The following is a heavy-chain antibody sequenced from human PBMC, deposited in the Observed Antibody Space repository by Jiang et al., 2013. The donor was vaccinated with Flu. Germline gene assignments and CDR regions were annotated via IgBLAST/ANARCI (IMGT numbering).Heavy chain of an antibody. J-gene: IGHJ4*02. Sequence: IRQSPSRGLEWLGRTYYRSKWYNDYAVSVKGRITFNPDTSKNQFSLQLNSVTPEDTAVYYCARALVMAGYYFDYWGQGTLVTVSS. V-gene: IGHV6-1*01. CDR2: TYYRSKWYN. CDR3: ARALVMAGYYFDY. D-gene: IGHD5-24*01.